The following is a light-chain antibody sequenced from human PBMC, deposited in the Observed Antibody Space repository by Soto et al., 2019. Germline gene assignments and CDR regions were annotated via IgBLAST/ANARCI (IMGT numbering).Light chain of an antibody. Sequence: QSVLAQPRSVSGSPGQSVTISCTGTSSDVGGYNYVSWYQQHPGKAPKLMIYDVSKRPSGVPDRFSVSKSGNTASLTISGLHAEDEADYYCCSYAGSYTYVFGTGTKVTVL. CDR3: CSYAGSYTYV. V-gene: IGLV2-11*01. J-gene: IGLJ1*01. CDR2: DVS. CDR1: SSDVGGYNY.